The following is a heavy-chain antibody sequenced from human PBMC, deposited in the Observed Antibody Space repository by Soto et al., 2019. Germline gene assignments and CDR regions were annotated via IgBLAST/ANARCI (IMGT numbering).Heavy chain of an antibody. CDR3: ARGPRYCSSTSCFSGVTWFDP. CDR2: ISSYNGNT. J-gene: IGHJ5*02. D-gene: IGHD2-2*01. CDR1: GYTFTSYG. V-gene: IGHV1-18*04. Sequence: ASVKVSCKASGYTFTSYGISWVRQAPGQGLEWMGWISSYNGNTNYAQKVQGRVTMTTDKSTSTAYMELRSLRSDDTAVYYCARGPRYCSSTSCFSGVTWFDPWGQGTLVTVSS.